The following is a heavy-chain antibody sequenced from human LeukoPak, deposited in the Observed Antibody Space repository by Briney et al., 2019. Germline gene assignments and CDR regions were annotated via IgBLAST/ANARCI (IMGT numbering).Heavy chain of an antibody. CDR1: GFIFSDYS. V-gene: IGHV3-48*01. J-gene: IGHJ4*02. CDR3: AKDDGRPDTFGGVIVDY. Sequence: PGGSLRLSCAASGFIFSDYSMNWVRQTPGKGLEWVAYISSGGSTIYYADSVRGRFTISRDNSKNTLYLQMNSLRAEDTAVYYCAKDDGRPDTFGGVIVDYWGQGTLVTVSS. CDR2: ISSGGSTI. D-gene: IGHD3-16*02.